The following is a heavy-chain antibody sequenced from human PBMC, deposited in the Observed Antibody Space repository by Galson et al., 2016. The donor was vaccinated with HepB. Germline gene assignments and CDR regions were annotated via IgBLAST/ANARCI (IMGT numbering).Heavy chain of an antibody. D-gene: IGHD3-9*01. CDR3: VTAGEGFDWLHY. V-gene: IGHV3-43*01. J-gene: IGHJ4*01. CDR2: ITWDATGT. Sequence: SLRLSCAASGFTFDDYTMHWVRQAPGKGLQRVSLITWDATGTYYAESVKGRCTISRGNGKNSLSLQMNSLRSEDCGLYHCVTAGEGFDWLHYWGHGTLVTVSS. CDR1: GFTFDDYT.